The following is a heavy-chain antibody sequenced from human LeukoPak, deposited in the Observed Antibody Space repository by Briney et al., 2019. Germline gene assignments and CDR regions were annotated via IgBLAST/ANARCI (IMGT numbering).Heavy chain of an antibody. CDR1: GFTFSSYA. Sequence: QPGGSLRLSRAASGFTFSSYAMSWVRQAPGKGLEWVSAISGSGGSTYYADSVKGRFTISRDNSKNTLYLQMNSLRAEDTAVYYCAKDLSVFQWDPLPRDYWGQGTLVTVSS. CDR3: AKDLSVFQWDPLPRDY. J-gene: IGHJ4*02. CDR2: ISGSGGST. D-gene: IGHD1-26*01. V-gene: IGHV3-23*01.